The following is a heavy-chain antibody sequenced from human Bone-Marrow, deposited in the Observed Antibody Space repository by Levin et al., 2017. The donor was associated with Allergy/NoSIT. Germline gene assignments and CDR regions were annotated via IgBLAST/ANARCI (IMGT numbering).Heavy chain of an antibody. CDR1: NGSISGYY. Sequence: SETLSLTCAESNGSISGYYWTWIRQPPGKGLEWVGEINESGHANYNPSLKRRVTMSVDTSKNQISLKLTSVTAADTAVYFCARGWAVATDWGQGTLVTVSS. V-gene: IGHV4-34*01. D-gene: IGHD5-12*01. J-gene: IGHJ4*02. CDR2: INESGHA. CDR3: ARGWAVATD.